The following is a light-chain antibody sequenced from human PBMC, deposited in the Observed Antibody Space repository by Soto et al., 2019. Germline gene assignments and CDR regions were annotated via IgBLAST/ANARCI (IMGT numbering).Light chain of an antibody. CDR3: QQRDNWPLP. CDR1: QSVRSN. Sequence: EIVLTQSPATLSLSPGERATLSCRASQSVRSNLAWYQHKPGQAPRLLIYDVSNRATGIPGRFSGSGFGTEFTLTISNVEPEDFAVYYCQQRDNWPLPFGQGAKVQLQ. CDR2: DVS. V-gene: IGKV3-11*01. J-gene: IGKJ1*01.